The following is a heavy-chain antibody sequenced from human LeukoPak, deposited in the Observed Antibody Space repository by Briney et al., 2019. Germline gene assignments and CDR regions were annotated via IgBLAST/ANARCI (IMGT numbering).Heavy chain of an antibody. D-gene: IGHD6-13*01. CDR2: FDPEDGET. V-gene: IGHV1-24*01. Sequence: ASVKVSCKVSGYTLTELSMHWVRQAPGKGLEWMGGFDPEDGETIYAQKFQGRVTMTRNTSISTAYMELSSLRSEDTAVYYCARRIITAAGLRTLDCWGQGTLVTVSS. CDR3: ARRIITAAGLRTLDC. J-gene: IGHJ4*02. CDR1: GYTLTELS.